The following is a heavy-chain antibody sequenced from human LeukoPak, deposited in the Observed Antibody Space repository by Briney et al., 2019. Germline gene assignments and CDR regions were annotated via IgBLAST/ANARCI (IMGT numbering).Heavy chain of an antibody. J-gene: IGHJ4*02. CDR1: TFTFSNYY. D-gene: IGHD2-2*01. CDR3: ARGIEPAAMGY. CDR2: IKQDGSEK. V-gene: IGHV3-7*01. Sequence: SGGSLRLSCVASTFTFSNYYMNWVRQAPGKGLEWVAYIKQDGSEKYYVDSVKGRFAISRDNAKKSLYLQMDSLRAEDTAVYYCARGIEPAAMGYWGLRTMVTVSS.